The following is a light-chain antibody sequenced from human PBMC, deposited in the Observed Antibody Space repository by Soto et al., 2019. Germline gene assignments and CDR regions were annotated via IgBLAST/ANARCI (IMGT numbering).Light chain of an antibody. CDR2: DAS. V-gene: IGKV1-5*01. CDR1: QNISDW. Sequence: DIQMTQSPSTLSAYVGDRVTITCRASQNISDWLAWYQQKPGKAPELLISDASTLATGVPSRFSGSGSGTEFTLTIGRLQTDDSATYFCQEYRTYAFGPGTKVDIK. J-gene: IGKJ2*01. CDR3: QEYRTYA.